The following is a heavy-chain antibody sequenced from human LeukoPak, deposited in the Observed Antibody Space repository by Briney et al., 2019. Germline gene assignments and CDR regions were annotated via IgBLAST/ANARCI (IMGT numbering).Heavy chain of an antibody. J-gene: IGHJ4*02. CDR2: IWYDGSNK. CDR3: AKDFTIFGVVTPDY. V-gene: IGHV3-33*06. Sequence: GGSLRLSCAASGFTFSSYGMHWVRQAPGKGLECVAVIWYDGSNKYYADSVKGRFTISRDNSKNTLYLQMNSLRAEDTAVYYCAKDFTIFGVVTPDYWGQGTLVTVSS. CDR1: GFTFSSYG. D-gene: IGHD3-3*01.